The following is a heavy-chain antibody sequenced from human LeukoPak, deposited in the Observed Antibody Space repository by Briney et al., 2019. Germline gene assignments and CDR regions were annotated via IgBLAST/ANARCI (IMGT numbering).Heavy chain of an antibody. CDR2: ISSSSSTI. CDR1: GFTFSSYS. CDR3: ARDPEVVALRGDAFDI. Sequence: GGSLRLSCAASGFTFSSYSMNWVRQAPGKGLEWVSYISSSSSTIYYADSVKGRFTISRDNAKNSLYLQMNSLRDEDTAVYYCARDPEVVALRGDAFDIWGQGTMVTVSS. J-gene: IGHJ3*02. V-gene: IGHV3-48*02. D-gene: IGHD2-15*01.